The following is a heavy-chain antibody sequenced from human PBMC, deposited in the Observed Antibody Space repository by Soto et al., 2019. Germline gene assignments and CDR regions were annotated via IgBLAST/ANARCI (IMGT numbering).Heavy chain of an antibody. Sequence: PSETLSLTCTVSRGSGRSDNYYWTWIRQTPGKGLEWLGFISKTGNTNYNPSLKSRVTISVDRSKSQFSLMLSSVTAADTAVYYCARGMRGGYSYSLDVWGQGTTVTVSS. V-gene: IGHV4-61*01. J-gene: IGHJ6*02. CDR3: ARGMRGGYSYSLDV. CDR1: RGSGRSDNYY. CDR2: ISKTGNT. D-gene: IGHD5-18*01.